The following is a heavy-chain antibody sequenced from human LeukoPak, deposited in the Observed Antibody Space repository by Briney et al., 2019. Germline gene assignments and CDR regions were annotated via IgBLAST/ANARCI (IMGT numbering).Heavy chain of an antibody. Sequence: ASVKVSCKASGYTFTSYDINWVRQANGQGLEWMGWMNPNSGNTGYAQKFQGRVTMTRNTSISTAYMELSSLRSEDTAVYYCARDYVWGSYRFDAFDIWGQGTMVTVSS. D-gene: IGHD3-16*02. CDR3: ARDYVWGSYRFDAFDI. CDR2: MNPNSGNT. V-gene: IGHV1-8*01. CDR1: GYTFTSYD. J-gene: IGHJ3*02.